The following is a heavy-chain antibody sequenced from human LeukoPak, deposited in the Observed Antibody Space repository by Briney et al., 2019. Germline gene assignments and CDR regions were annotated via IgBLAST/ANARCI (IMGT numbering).Heavy chain of an antibody. V-gene: IGHV3-21*01. J-gene: IGHJ4*02. D-gene: IGHD1-26*01. CDR3: ARHRAGRSGVGATREFDY. CDR2: ISSSSSYI. CDR1: GFTFSSYS. Sequence: PGGSLRLSCAASGFTFSSYSMNWVRQAPGKGLEWVSSISSSSSYIYYADSVKGRFTISRDNAKNSLSLQMNSLRAEDTAVYYCARHRAGRSGVGATREFDYWGQGTLVTVSS.